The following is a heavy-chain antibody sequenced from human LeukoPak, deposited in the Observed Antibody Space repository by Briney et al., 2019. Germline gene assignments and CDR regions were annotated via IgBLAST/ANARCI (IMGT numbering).Heavy chain of an antibody. CDR2: IYYSGST. D-gene: IGHD2/OR15-2a*01. V-gene: IGHV4-31*03. CDR1: GGSISSGGYY. J-gene: IGHJ4*02. Sequence: SETLSLTCTVSGGSISSGGYYWSWIRQHPGKGLEWFGYIYYSGSTYYNPSLKSRVTISVDTSKNQFSLKLSSVTAADTAVYYCARFLRGKYYFDYWGQGTLVTVSS. CDR3: ARFLRGKYYFDY.